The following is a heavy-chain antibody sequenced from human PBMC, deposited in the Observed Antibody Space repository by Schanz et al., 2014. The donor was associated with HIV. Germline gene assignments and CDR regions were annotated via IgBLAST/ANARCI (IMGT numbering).Heavy chain of an antibody. V-gene: IGHV4-31*03. Sequence: QVQLQESGPRLVKPSQTVSLTCTVSGDSVSSGDYYWSWVRQHPGKGLEWIGYIYYIGSANYNVSLESRVTISVATSTNQISLKLTSVTAADTAVYYCARVVSGRLGGWAFDIWGRGTLVTVSS. CDR1: GDSVSSGDYY. J-gene: IGHJ3*02. CDR2: IYYIGSA. D-gene: IGHD1-26*01. CDR3: ARVVSGRLGGWAFDI.